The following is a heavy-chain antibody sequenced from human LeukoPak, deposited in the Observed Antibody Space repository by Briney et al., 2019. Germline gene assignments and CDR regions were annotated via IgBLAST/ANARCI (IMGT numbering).Heavy chain of an antibody. Sequence: PGGSLRLSCAASGFTFSSYSMNWVRQAPGKGLEWISYISRTGNSIYYADSVKGRFTISRDSAKNSLYLQMNSLRAEDTAVYYCARINWLDPWGQGTLVTVSS. V-gene: IGHV3-48*04. J-gene: IGHJ5*02. CDR3: ARINWLDP. CDR2: ISRTGNSI. CDR1: GFTFSSYS.